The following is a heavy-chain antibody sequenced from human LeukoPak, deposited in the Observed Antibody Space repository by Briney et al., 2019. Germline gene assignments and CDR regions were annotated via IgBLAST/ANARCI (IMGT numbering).Heavy chain of an antibody. CDR2: MNPNSGNT. CDR3: ATLWGLVGATIPRDN. V-gene: IGHV1-8*01. CDR1: GYTLTSYD. D-gene: IGHD1-26*01. Sequence: ASVKVSCKASGYTLTSYDINWVRQATGQGLEWMGWMNPNSGNTGYAQKFQGRVTMTRNTSISTAYMELSSLRSDDTAVYYCATLWGLVGATIPRDNWGQGTLVTVSS. J-gene: IGHJ4*02.